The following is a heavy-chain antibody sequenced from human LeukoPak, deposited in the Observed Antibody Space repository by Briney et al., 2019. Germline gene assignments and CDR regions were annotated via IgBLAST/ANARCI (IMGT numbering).Heavy chain of an antibody. V-gene: IGHV4-4*07. Sequence: SETLSLTCAVYGGSFSGYYWSWIRQPAGKGLEWIGRIYTSGSTNYNPSLKSRVTMSVDTSKNQFSLKLSSVTAADTAVYYCARDRVVGATNWFDPWGQGTLVTVSS. CDR3: ARDRVVGATNWFDP. CDR2: IYTSGST. J-gene: IGHJ5*02. D-gene: IGHD1-26*01. CDR1: GGSFSGYY.